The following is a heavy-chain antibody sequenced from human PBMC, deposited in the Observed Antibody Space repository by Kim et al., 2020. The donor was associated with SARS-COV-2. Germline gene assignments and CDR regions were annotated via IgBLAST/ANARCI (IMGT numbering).Heavy chain of an antibody. V-gene: IGHV3-74*01. D-gene: IGHD4-17*01. CDR2: INSDGSST. Sequence: GGSLRLSCAASGFTFSSYWMHWVRQAPGKGLVWVSRINSDGSSTSYADSVKGRFTISRDNAKNTLYLQMNSLRAEDTAVYYCARGETLRSAPPYYWGQGTMVTVSS. J-gene: IGHJ4*02. CDR3: ARGETLRSAPPYY. CDR1: GFTFSSYW.